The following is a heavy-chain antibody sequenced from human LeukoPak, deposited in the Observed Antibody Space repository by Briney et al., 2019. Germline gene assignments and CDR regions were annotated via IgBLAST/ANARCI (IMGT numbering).Heavy chain of an antibody. D-gene: IGHD3-9*01. CDR1: GFTFSSYA. Sequence: GGSLRLSCAASGFTFSSYAMSWVRQAPGKGLEWVSSISGSNDNTYYADSVKDRFTISRDNSKNTLYLQMSSLRAEDTAVYYCVRQYDILTGYYRPLDYWGQGTLVTVSS. V-gene: IGHV3-23*01. J-gene: IGHJ4*02. CDR2: ISGSNDNT. CDR3: VRQYDILTGYYRPLDY.